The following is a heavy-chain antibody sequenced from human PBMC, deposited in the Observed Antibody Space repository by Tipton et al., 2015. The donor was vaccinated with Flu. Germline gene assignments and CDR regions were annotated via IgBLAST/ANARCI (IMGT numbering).Heavy chain of an antibody. D-gene: IGHD3-16*01. Sequence: TLSLTCTVSGGSIRSYYWSWIRQPAGKGLEWIGRIYTSGSTNYNPSLNSRVTMSVDTSKNQFPLKLSSVTAGDTAVYYCARAGSYDYVWGIEFDYWGQGTLVTVSS. V-gene: IGHV4-4*07. CDR1: GGSIRSYY. CDR2: IYTSGST. J-gene: IGHJ4*02. CDR3: ARAGSYDYVWGIEFDY.